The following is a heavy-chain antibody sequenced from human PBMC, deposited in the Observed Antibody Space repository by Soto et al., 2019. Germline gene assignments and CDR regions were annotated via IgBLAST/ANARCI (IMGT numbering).Heavy chain of an antibody. D-gene: IGHD3-22*01. CDR1: GGSISSGSYF. Sequence: PSEPLSLTCNVSGGSISSGSYFWDWIPQPPGKGLEWIGNVYYSGSTNYNPSLESRVTISVDTSKDQFSLKLSSVTAADTAVYYCARQTDSYYTFDAFDIWGQGTMVT. CDR3: ARQTDSYYTFDAFDI. CDR2: VYYSGST. V-gene: IGHV4-39*01. J-gene: IGHJ3*02.